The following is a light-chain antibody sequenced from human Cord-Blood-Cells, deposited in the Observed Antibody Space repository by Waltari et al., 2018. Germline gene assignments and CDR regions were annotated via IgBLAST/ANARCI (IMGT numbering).Light chain of an antibody. CDR1: SSNIGSNY. CDR2: RNN. Sequence: QSVLTQPPSASGTPGHMVNISCSGSSSNIGSNYVYWYQQLPGTAPKLLIYRNNQRPSGVPDRFSGSKSGTSASLAISGLRSEDEADYYCAAWDDSLSGPVFGGGTKLTVL. J-gene: IGLJ3*02. CDR3: AAWDDSLSGPV. V-gene: IGLV1-47*01.